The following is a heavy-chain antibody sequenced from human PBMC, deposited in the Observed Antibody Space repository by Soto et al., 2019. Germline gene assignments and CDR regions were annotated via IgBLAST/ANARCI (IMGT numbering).Heavy chain of an antibody. Sequence: PGGSLRLSCAASGFTFSNYAMSWVRQAPGKGLEWVSTISGSGDNTDYVDSVKGRFTTSRDNSKNTLYLQMNSLRAEDTAVYYCAKDPLTVTPYLDYWGQGTLVTVSS. D-gene: IGHD4-17*01. CDR3: AKDPLTVTPYLDY. V-gene: IGHV3-23*01. CDR1: GFTFSNYA. CDR2: ISGSGDNT. J-gene: IGHJ4*02.